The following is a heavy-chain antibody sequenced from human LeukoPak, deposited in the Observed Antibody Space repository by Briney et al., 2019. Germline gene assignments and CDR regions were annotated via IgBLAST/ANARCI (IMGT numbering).Heavy chain of an antibody. CDR1: GFTFDDYA. Sequence: GGSLRLSCAASGFTFDDYAMHWVRQAPGKGLEWVSGISWNSGSIGYADSVKGRFTISRDNSKNTLYLQMNSLRAEDTAVYYCANSGYSYGYQGDYWGQGTLVTVSS. J-gene: IGHJ4*02. CDR2: ISWNSGSI. D-gene: IGHD5-18*01. CDR3: ANSGYSYGYQGDY. V-gene: IGHV3-9*01.